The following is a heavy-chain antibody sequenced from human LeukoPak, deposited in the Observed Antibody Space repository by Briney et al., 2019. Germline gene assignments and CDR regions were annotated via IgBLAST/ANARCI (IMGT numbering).Heavy chain of an antibody. V-gene: IGHV4-59*08. CDR2: IYYSGST. CDR3: ARLTMVRGVDYMDV. CDR1: GGSISSYY. Sequence: NASETLSLTCTVSGGSISSYYWSWLRQPPGKGLEWIGYIYYSGSTNYNPSLKSRVTISVDTSKNQFSLKLSSVTAADTAVYYCARLTMVRGVDYMDVWGQGTTVTVSS. D-gene: IGHD3-10*01. J-gene: IGHJ6*02.